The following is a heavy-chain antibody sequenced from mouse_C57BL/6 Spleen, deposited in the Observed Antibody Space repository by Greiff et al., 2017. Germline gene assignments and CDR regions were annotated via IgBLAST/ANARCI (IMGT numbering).Heavy chain of an antibody. CDR2: ISSGSSTI. D-gene: IGHD2-1*01. CDR3: AREEEVGYGNYDY. CDR1: GFTFSDYG. V-gene: IGHV5-17*01. Sequence: EVQLVESGGGLVKPGGSLKLSCAASGFTFSDYGMHWVRQAPEKGLEWVAYISSGSSTIYYADTVKGRFTISKDNDKNTLFLQMSILRSEDTAMYYCAREEEVGYGNYDYWGQGTTLTVSS. J-gene: IGHJ2*01.